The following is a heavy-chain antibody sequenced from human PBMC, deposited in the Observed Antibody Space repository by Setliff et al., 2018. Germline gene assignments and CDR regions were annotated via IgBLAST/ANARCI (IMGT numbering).Heavy chain of an antibody. CDR3: ARGGGDWFDP. D-gene: IGHD3-16*01. Sequence: SETLSLTCAVSGYSISSGYYWGWIRQPPGKGLEWIGSIYHSGSTYYNPSLKSRVTISVDTSKNQFSLKLSSVTAADTAVYYCARGGGDWFDPWGQGTLVTV. CDR1: GYSISSGYY. CDR2: IYHSGST. V-gene: IGHV4-38-2*01. J-gene: IGHJ5*02.